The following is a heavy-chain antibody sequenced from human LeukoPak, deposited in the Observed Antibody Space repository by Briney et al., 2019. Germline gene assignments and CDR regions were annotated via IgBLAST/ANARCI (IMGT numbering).Heavy chain of an antibody. CDR3: ARDENYYDSSGYNTGGY. V-gene: IGHV1-18*01. J-gene: IGHJ4*02. Sequence: VASVKVSCKASGYTFTSYGISWVRQAPGQGLEWMGWISAYNGNTNYAQKLQGRVTMTTDTSTSTAYMELRSLRSDDTAVHYCARDENYYDSSGYNTGGYWGQGTLVTVSS. CDR1: GYTFTSYG. D-gene: IGHD3-22*01. CDR2: ISAYNGNT.